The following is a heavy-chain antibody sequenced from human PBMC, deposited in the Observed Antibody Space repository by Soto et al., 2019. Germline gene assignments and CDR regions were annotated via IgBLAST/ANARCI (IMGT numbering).Heavy chain of an antibody. V-gene: IGHV3-30-3*01. CDR2: ISYDGSNK. J-gene: IGHJ4*02. D-gene: IGHD6-13*01. Sequence: QVQLVESGGGVVQPGRSLRLSCAASGFTFSSYAMHWVRQAPGKGLEWVAVISYDGSNKYYADSVKGRFTISRDKSKNTLYLQMNSLRAEATAVYYCARGRGLAAASGYWGQGTLVTVSS. CDR3: ARGRGLAAASGY. CDR1: GFTFSSYA.